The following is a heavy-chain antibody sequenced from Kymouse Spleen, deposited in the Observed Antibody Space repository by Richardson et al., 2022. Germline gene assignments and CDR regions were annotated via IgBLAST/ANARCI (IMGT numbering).Heavy chain of an antibody. V-gene: IGHV3-33*01. CDR3: ARDRTARHSSSSGFDY. CDR2: IWYDGSNK. D-gene: IGHD6-6*01. CDR1: GFTFSSYG. Sequence: QVQLVESGGGVVQPGRSLRLSCAASGFTFSSYGMHWVRQAPGKGLEWVAVIWYDGSNKYYADSVKGRFTISRDNSKNTLYLQMNSLRAEDTAVYYCARDRTARHSSSSGFDYWGQGTLVTVSS. J-gene: IGHJ4*02.